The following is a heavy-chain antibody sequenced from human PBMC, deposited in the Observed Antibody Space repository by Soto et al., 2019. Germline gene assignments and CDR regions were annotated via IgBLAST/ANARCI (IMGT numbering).Heavy chain of an antibody. CDR1: GFTFSSYS. CDR3: ARANGVHLGELSAFDY. V-gene: IGHV3-21*01. Sequence: EVQLVESGGGLVKPGGSLRLSCAASGFTFSSYSMNCVRQAPGKGLEWVSYISSSSSYIYYADSVKGRFTISRDNAKNSLYLQMNSLRAEDTAVYYCARANGVHLGELSAFDYCGQGTLVTVSS. CDR2: ISSSSSYI. J-gene: IGHJ4*02. D-gene: IGHD3-16*02.